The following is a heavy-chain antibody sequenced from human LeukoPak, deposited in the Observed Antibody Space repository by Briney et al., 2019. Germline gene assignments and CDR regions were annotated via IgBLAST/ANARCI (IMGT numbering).Heavy chain of an antibody. Sequence: SETLSLTCTVSGGSISNSRNYWAWIRQPPGRGLEWIGTIHYSGSTYYNASLKSRLIISIDTSKSQFSLTLSSVTAADTAVYYCARVSDWNDFDYGGQGTLITVSS. V-gene: IGHV4-39*07. CDR1: GGSISNSRNY. CDR3: ARVSDWNDFDY. D-gene: IGHD1-1*01. J-gene: IGHJ4*02. CDR2: IHYSGST.